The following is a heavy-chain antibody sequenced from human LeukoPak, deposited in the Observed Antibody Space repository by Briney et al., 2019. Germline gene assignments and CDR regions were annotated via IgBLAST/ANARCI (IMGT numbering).Heavy chain of an antibody. J-gene: IGHJ4*02. V-gene: IGHV4-4*07. CDR3: SRGAFGELLRLFYY. CDR2: IYASGST. D-gene: IGHD3-10*01. CDR1: GGSLSTYY. Sequence: SETLSLTCPVSGGSLSTYYWSWIRQPAGEGLEWIGRIYASGSTNYNPSLKSRVTISVDTSKNQFSLKLSSVPAADTAVYYCSRGAFGELLRLFYYWGQGTLVTVSS.